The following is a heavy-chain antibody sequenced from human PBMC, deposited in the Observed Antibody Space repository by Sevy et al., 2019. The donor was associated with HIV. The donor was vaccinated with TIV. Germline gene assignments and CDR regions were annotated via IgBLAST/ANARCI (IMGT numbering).Heavy chain of an antibody. CDR3: ARKASGSSVDYYYYGMDV. CDR1: GGTFSSYA. Sequence: ASVKVSCKASGGTFSSYAISWVRQAPGQGLEWMGGIIPIFGTANYAQKFQGRVTITADESTSTAYMELSSLRSEDTAVYYCARKASGSSVDYYYYGMDVWGQGTTVTVSS. D-gene: IGHD6-6*01. V-gene: IGHV1-69*13. CDR2: IIPIFGTA. J-gene: IGHJ6*02.